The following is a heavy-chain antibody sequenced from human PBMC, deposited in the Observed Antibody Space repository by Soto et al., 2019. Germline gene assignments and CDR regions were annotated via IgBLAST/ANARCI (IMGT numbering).Heavy chain of an antibody. CDR2: IYHSGTT. CDR3: ARAHYGDYGYVMDF. Sequence: LSLTCAVSGGSISSGGYSWSWIRQPPGKGLEWIGYIYHSGTTYYNPSLKSRVTISVDRSKNQFSLKLSSVTAADTAVYYCARAHYGDYGYVMDFWGKGSSVTGSS. CDR1: GGSISSGGYS. V-gene: IGHV4-30-2*01. D-gene: IGHD4-17*01. J-gene: IGHJ6*04.